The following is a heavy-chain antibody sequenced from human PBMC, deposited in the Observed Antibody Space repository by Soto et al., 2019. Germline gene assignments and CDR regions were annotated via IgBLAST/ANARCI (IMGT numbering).Heavy chain of an antibody. V-gene: IGHV4-34*01. Sequence: QVQLQQWGAGLLKPSETLSLTCAVYGGSFSGYYWSWTRQPPGKGLEWIGEINHSGSTNYNPSLKSRVTISVDTSKTQFSLKLSSVTAADTAVYYCARGWGYCSGGSCYKDYYYYMDVWGKGTTVTVSS. CDR3: ARGWGYCSGGSCYKDYYYYMDV. CDR2: INHSGST. J-gene: IGHJ6*03. CDR1: GGSFSGYY. D-gene: IGHD2-15*01.